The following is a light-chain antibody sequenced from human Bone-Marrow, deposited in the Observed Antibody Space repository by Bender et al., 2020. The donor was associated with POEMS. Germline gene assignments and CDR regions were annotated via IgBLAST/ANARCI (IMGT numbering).Light chain of an antibody. CDR2: EVS. CDR1: SSDVGGYNL. V-gene: IGLV2-23*02. Sequence: QSALTQPASVSGSPGQSITISCTGTSSDVGGYNLVSWYQQHPGKVPKVLIYEVSKRPSGVSTRFSGSKSGNMASLTISGLQPEDEADYYCCSYAGSDTYVIFGGGTKLTVL. J-gene: IGLJ2*01. CDR3: CSYAGSDTYVI.